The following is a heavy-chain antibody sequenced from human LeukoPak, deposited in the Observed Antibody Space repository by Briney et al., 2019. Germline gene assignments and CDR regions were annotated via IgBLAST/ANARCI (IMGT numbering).Heavy chain of an antibody. D-gene: IGHD6-19*01. V-gene: IGHV3-48*01. CDR1: GFTFSSYS. J-gene: IGHJ4*02. CDR2: ISSSSSTI. Sequence: GGSLRLSCAASGFTFSSYSMNWVRQAPGKGLEWVSYISSSSSTIYYADSVKGRFTISRDNAKNSLYLQMNSLRAEDTAVYYCARTEYSSGWSDFDYWGQGTLDTVSS. CDR3: ARTEYSSGWSDFDY.